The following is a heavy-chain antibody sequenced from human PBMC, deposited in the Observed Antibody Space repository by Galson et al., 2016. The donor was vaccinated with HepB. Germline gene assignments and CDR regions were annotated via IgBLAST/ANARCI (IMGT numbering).Heavy chain of an antibody. CDR1: GFTFSRYG. CDR2: ISYDGSNK. Sequence: SCAASGFTFSRYGMHWVRQAPGKGLEWVAVISYDGSNKYYADSVKGRFTISRDNSKNTLFLQMNSLRAEDTAVYYCAKAPRSLYCSGGTCYSGFDSWGQGTLVTVSS. D-gene: IGHD2-15*01. CDR3: AKAPRSLYCSGGTCYSGFDS. J-gene: IGHJ4*02. V-gene: IGHV3-30*18.